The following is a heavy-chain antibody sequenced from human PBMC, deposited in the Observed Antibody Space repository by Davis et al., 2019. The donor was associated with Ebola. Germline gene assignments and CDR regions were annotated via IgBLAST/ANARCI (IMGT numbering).Heavy chain of an antibody. D-gene: IGHD3-16*01. Sequence: GESLKISCAASGFTFSDYYMSWIRQAPGKGLEWVSYISSSGSTIYYADSVKGRFTISRDNAKNSLYLQMNSLRAEDTAVYYCARSSYVLVVYRAFDIWGQGTMVTVSS. J-gene: IGHJ3*02. CDR2: ISSSGSTI. CDR1: GFTFSDYY. V-gene: IGHV3-11*04. CDR3: ARSSYVLVVYRAFDI.